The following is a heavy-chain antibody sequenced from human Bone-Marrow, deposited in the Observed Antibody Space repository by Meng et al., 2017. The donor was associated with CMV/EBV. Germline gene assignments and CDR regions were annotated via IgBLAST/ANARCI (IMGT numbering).Heavy chain of an antibody. V-gene: IGHV3-9*01. CDR3: AKDIGRATVTLHYYYYGMDV. Sequence: LSLTCAASGFTFDDYAMHWVRQAPGKGLEWVSGISWNSGSIGYADSVKGRFTISRDNAKNSLYLQMNSLRAEDTALYYCAKDIGRATVTLHYYYYGMDVWGQGTTVTVSS. J-gene: IGHJ6*02. D-gene: IGHD4-11*01. CDR2: ISWNSGSI. CDR1: GFTFDDYA.